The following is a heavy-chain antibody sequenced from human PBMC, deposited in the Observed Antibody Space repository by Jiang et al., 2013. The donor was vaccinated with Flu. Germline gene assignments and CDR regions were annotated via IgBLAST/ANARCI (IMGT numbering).Heavy chain of an antibody. CDR3: ARHERGRYCTNGVCYQNFYYYGMDV. J-gene: IGHJ6*02. Sequence: LLKPSETLSLTCTVSGGSISSSSYYWGWIRQPPGKGLEWIGSIYYSGSTYYNPSLKSRVTISVDTSKNQFSLKLSSVTAADTAVYYCARHERGRYCTNGVCYQNFYYYGMDVWGQGTTVTVSS. CDR1: GGSISSSSYY. CDR2: IYYSGST. V-gene: IGHV4-39*01. D-gene: IGHD2-8*01.